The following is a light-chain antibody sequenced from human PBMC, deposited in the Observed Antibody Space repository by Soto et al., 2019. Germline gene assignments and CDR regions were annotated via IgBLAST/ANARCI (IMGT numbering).Light chain of an antibody. V-gene: IGLV2-14*03. CDR1: SSDVGGYDY. Sequence: QSVLTQPPSASGSPGQTVTISCTGTSSDVGGYDYVSWYQQHPGEAPKLMIYDVSNRPSGVSNRFSGSKSGNTASLTISGLQAEDEADYYCSSYTSSSVVFGGGTKLTVL. J-gene: IGLJ2*01. CDR2: DVS. CDR3: SSYTSSSVV.